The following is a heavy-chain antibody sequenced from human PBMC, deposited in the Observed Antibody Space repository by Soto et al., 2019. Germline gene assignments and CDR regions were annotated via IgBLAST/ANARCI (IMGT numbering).Heavy chain of an antibody. D-gene: IGHD2-15*01. CDR2: IYWDDDK. Sequence: QITLRESGPTLVQPTQTLTLTCTLSGVSLTTSGVGVGWIRQPPGKALEWLALIYWDDDKRFSPSLKSRLAITSDTSKNQVVMTMTDMAPVDTAIYYCAHRQRTVVVGAPFDLWGQGSQVPVSS. J-gene: IGHJ4*02. CDR1: GVSLTTSGVG. V-gene: IGHV2-5*02. CDR3: AHRQRTVVVGAPFDL.